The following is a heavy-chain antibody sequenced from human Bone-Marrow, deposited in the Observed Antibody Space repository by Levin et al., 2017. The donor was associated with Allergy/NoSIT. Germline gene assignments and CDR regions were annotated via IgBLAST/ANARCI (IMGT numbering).Heavy chain of an antibody. CDR3: STPTGDFWSGYQF. Sequence: WASVKVSCRVGGYSISELPIHWVRQAPGIGLEWMGGFDPEDGETKYAEKFQDRVTMTDDTSTDTAYLELNGLKSDDTAVYYCSTPTGDFWSGYQFWGQGTLVTVSS. CDR1: GYSISELP. D-gene: IGHD3-3*01. J-gene: IGHJ4*02. CDR2: FDPEDGET. V-gene: IGHV1-24*01.